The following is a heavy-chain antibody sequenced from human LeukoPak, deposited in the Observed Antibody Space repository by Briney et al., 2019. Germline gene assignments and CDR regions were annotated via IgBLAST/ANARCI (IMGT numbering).Heavy chain of an antibody. J-gene: IGHJ3*02. D-gene: IGHD3-3*01. CDR3: ARDLSALDAFDI. V-gene: IGHV3-7*01. Sequence: GGSLRLSCVASGFTFSDYSMNWVRQAPGKGLEWVANIKQDGSEKYYVDSVKGRFTISRDNAKNSLYLQMNSLRAEDTAVYYCARDLSALDAFDIWGQGTMVTVSS. CDR1: GFTFSDYS. CDR2: IKQDGSEK.